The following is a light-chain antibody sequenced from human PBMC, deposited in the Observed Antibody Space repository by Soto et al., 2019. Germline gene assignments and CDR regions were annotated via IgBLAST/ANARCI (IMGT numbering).Light chain of an antibody. V-gene: IGKV3-11*01. CDR3: QQRSNWPST. CDR2: DAS. J-gene: IGKJ4*01. Sequence: EIVLTQSPVTLSLSPGERATLSCRASQSVSTYLAWYQQKPGRAPRLLIYDASSRATGIPARFSGSGSGTDFTLTISSLEPEDFAVYYCQQRSNWPSTFGGGTKVGIK. CDR1: QSVSTY.